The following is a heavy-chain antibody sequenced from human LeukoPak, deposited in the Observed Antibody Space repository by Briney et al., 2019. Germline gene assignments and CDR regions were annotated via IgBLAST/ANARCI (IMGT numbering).Heavy chain of an antibody. CDR2: ISGYNTNT. Sequence: ASVKVSCKASGYTFTSYGFSWVRQAPGQGLEWMGWISGYNTNTNYAQNFQGRVTMTTDTSTSTAYMELRNLRSDDAAVYYCAGDQGYVVDNWGQGTLVTVTS. CDR3: AGDQGYVVDN. J-gene: IGHJ4*02. V-gene: IGHV1-18*01. CDR1: GYTFTSYG. D-gene: IGHD5-12*01.